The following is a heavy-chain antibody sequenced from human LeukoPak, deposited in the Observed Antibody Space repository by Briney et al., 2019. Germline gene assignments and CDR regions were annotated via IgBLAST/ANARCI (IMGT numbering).Heavy chain of an antibody. CDR1: GFTFDDYG. J-gene: IGHJ5*02. CDR3: ARAITYFYGSVTYDWFDP. D-gene: IGHD3-10*01. Sequence: GGSLTLSCAASGFTFDDYGMSWVRQAPGKGLEWVSGINWNGGSTGYADSVKGRFTISRDNAKNVVYLQMNSLRAEDTAMYYCARAITYFYGSVTYDWFDPWGQGTLVTVSS. V-gene: IGHV3-20*04. CDR2: INWNGGST.